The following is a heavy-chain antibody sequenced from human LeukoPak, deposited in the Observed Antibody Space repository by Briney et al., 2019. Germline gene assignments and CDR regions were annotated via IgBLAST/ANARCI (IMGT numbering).Heavy chain of an antibody. J-gene: IGHJ4*02. CDR3: ARARYGGYVGYFDY. Sequence: GGSLRLSCAASGFTFSSYAMSWVRQAPGKGLEWVSAISGSGGSTYYADSVKGRFTISRDNSKNTLYLQMNSLRAEDTAVYYCARARYGGYVGYFDYWGQGTLVTVSS. CDR2: ISGSGGST. D-gene: IGHD5-12*01. V-gene: IGHV3-23*01. CDR1: GFTFSSYA.